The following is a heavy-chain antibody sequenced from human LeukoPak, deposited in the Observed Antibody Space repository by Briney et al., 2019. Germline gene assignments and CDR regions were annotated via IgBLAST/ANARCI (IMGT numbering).Heavy chain of an antibody. V-gene: IGHV3-30*02. CDR1: GFTLSSHA. J-gene: IGHJ4*02. D-gene: IGHD3-3*01. Sequence: GGSLRLSCTASGFTLSSHAMHWVRQAPGKGLEWVAFIRYDGSNKYYADSVKGRFTISRDNSKNTLYLQMNSLRAEDTAVYYCARDNDFWSGYSYFDYWGQGTLVTVSS. CDR2: IRYDGSNK. CDR3: ARDNDFWSGYSYFDY.